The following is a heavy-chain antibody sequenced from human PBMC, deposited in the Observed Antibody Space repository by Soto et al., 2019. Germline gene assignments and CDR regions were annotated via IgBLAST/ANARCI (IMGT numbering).Heavy chain of an antibody. CDR2: IYYSGTT. D-gene: IGHD6-13*01. J-gene: IGHJ6*02. V-gene: IGHV4-39*07. Sequence: SETLSLTCTVSGGSIFGSDYYWGWIRQPPGEGLEWLGNIYYSGTTYSYPSLKSRVTISVDTSKNQLSLKLSSVTAADTAVYYCARVPGIAAAGIYYYYGMDVWGQGTTVTVSS. CDR1: GGSIFGSDYY. CDR3: ARVPGIAAAGIYYYYGMDV.